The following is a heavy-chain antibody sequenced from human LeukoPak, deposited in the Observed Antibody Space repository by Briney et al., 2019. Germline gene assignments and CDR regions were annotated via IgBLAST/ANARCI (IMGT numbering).Heavy chain of an antibody. Sequence: SETLSLTCTVSGGSISSSGYYWGWIRQPPGKGLEWLGYVFYSGNTRYNPSLESRVTTSADTSKNQFSLRLTSVTAADTAVYYCARQGTITYAYFDYWSQGTLVTVSS. D-gene: IGHD2-2*01. CDR2: VFYSGNT. CDR3: ARQGTITYAYFDY. V-gene: IGHV4-61*05. CDR1: GGSISSSGYY. J-gene: IGHJ4*02.